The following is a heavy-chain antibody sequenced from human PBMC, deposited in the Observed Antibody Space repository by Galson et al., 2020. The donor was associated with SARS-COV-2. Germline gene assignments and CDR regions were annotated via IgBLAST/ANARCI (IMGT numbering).Heavy chain of an antibody. CDR3: ARWTAAAGNDY. Sequence: SETLSLTCTVSGGSISSGGYYWSWIRQHQGKGLEWIVYIYYSGSTYYKPSLKRRVTISVDTSKNQFSLKLSSVTAADTAVYYCARWTAAAGNDYGGQGTLVTVSS. CDR1: GGSISSGGYY. D-gene: IGHD6-13*01. CDR2: IYYSGST. V-gene: IGHV4-31*03. J-gene: IGHJ4*02.